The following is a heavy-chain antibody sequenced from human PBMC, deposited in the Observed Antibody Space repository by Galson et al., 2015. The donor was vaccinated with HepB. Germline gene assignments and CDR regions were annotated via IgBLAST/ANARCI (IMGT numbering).Heavy chain of an antibody. CDR2: ISGSGGST. CDR3: AKGGANCSSTSCYFYVNYYYYGMDV. V-gene: IGHV3-23*01. D-gene: IGHD2-2*01. J-gene: IGHJ6*02. CDR1: GFTFSSYA. Sequence: SLRLSCAASGFTFSSYAMSWVRQAPGKGLEWVSAISGSGGSTYYADSVKGRFTISRDNSKNTLYLQMNSLRAEDTAVYYCAKGGANCSSTSCYFYVNYYYYGMDVWGQGTTVTVSS.